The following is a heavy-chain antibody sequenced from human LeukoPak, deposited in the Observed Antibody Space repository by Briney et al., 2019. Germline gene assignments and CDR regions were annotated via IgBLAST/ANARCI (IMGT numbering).Heavy chain of an antibody. CDR2: IYYSGST. Sequence: PSETLSLTCTVSGGSISSYYWSWIRRPPGKGLEWIGYIYYSGSTNYNPSLKSRVTISVDTSKNQFSLKLSSVTAADTAVYYCARDRVQLWLRYYYGMDVWGQGTTVTVSS. CDR1: GGSISSYY. CDR3: ARDRVQLWLRYYYGMDV. J-gene: IGHJ6*02. D-gene: IGHD5-18*01. V-gene: IGHV4-59*12.